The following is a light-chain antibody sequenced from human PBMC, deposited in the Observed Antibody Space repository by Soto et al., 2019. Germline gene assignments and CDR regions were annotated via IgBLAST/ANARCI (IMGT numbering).Light chain of an antibody. CDR2: EVS. CDR1: SSDVGSYNL. J-gene: IGLJ1*01. CDR3: CSYAGSSTFEGYA. Sequence: QSVLTQPASVSGSPGQSITISCTGTSSDVGSYNLVSWYQQHPGKAPKLMIYEVSKRPSGVSNRFSGSKSGNTASLTISGLQAEDEADYYCCSYAGSSTFEGYAFGNGTKVTVL. V-gene: IGLV2-23*02.